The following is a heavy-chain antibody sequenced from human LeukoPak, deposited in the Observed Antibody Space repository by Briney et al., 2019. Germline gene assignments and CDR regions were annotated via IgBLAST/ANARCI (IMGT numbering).Heavy chain of an antibody. CDR3: AREVRGDYFDF. Sequence: GGSLRLSCAVSGFTVSSNYMNWVRQAPGKGLEWVSVIHAGGTKFYADSVKGRFTISRDNSKNTLYLQMNSLRADDTAVYYCAREVRGDYFDFWGQGTLVTVSS. CDR2: IHAGGTK. CDR1: GFTVSSNY. V-gene: IGHV3-53*01. D-gene: IGHD3-16*01. J-gene: IGHJ4*02.